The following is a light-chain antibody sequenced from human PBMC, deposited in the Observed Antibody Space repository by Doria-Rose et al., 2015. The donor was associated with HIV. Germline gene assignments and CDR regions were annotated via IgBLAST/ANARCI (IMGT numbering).Light chain of an antibody. CDR1: QSFSSTY. CDR3: HQYGTSWT. CDR2: DGS. Sequence: TQSPGTLSSSPGERGTLSCRASQSFSSTYLAWYQQKPGQAPSLLIYDGSTRATGIPDRFSASGSGTDFTLTINRLEPEDFALYYCHQYGTSWTFGQGTKVEI. V-gene: IGKV3-20*01. J-gene: IGKJ1*01.